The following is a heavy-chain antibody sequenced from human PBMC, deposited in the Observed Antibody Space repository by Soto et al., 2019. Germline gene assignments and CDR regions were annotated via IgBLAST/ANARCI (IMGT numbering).Heavy chain of an antibody. Sequence: QVQLVQSGAEVKNPGASVKVSCKASGHSFITYGISWVRQAPGQGLEWMGRIIASTGITNYAQKFQDRVTKTTDTSTNTAYMEMRRLRSDDTAVFYCARDNGGSSNYWGQGTLVTVSS. CDR1: GHSFITYG. J-gene: IGHJ4*02. CDR2: IIASTGIT. V-gene: IGHV1-18*01. D-gene: IGHD1-26*01. CDR3: ARDNGGSSNY.